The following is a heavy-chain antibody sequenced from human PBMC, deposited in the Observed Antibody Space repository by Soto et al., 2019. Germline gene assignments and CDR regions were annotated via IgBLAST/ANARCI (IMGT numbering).Heavy chain of an antibody. Sequence: QVQLVQSGAEVKKPGASVKVSCKASGYTFTSYGISWVRQAPGQGLEWMGWISAYNGNTNYAQKLQGRVTMTTDTSTSTAYMELRSLRSDDTAVYYCERGVRGYCSGGSCSLDYWGQGTLVTVSS. J-gene: IGHJ4*02. CDR3: ERGVRGYCSGGSCSLDY. V-gene: IGHV1-18*01. CDR1: GYTFTSYG. CDR2: ISAYNGNT. D-gene: IGHD2-15*01.